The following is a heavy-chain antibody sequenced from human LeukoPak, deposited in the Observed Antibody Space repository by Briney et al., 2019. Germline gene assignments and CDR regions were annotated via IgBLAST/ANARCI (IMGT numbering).Heavy chain of an antibody. D-gene: IGHD4-17*01. Sequence: PSETLSLTCAVYGGSFSGYYWNWIRQPPGKGLEWIGYIYYSGSTYYNPSLKSRVTISVDTSKNQFSLKLSSVTAADTAVYYCAGSYGAPHWYFDLWGRGTLVTVSS. CDR1: GGSFSGYY. V-gene: IGHV4-34*01. J-gene: IGHJ2*01. CDR3: AGSYGAPHWYFDL. CDR2: IYYSGST.